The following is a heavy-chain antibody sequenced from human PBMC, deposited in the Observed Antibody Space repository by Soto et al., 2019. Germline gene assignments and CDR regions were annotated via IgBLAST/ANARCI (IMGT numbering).Heavy chain of an antibody. J-gene: IGHJ6*02. CDR3: ARAQYGDYGYGMDV. CDR1: GRSISSGGYS. D-gene: IGHD4-17*01. Sequence: PSETLSLTCAVSGRSISSGGYSWSWIRQPPGKGLEWIGYIYHSGSTYYNPSLKSRVTISVDRSKNQFSLKLSSVSAADTAVSSLARAQYGDYGYGMDVWGQVTTVAVSS. CDR2: IYHSGST. V-gene: IGHV4-30-2*01.